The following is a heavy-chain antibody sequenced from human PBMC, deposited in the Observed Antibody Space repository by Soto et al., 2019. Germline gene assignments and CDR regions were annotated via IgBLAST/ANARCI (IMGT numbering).Heavy chain of an antibody. Sequence: GGSLRLSCAASGFTFSDDYMSWIRQAPGKGLEWVSYISSSGSTIYYADSVKGRFTISRYNAKNSLNLQMNSLRAEDTAVYYCARVPLTGGGLIDYWGQGTLVTVSS. J-gene: IGHJ4*02. V-gene: IGHV3-11*01. D-gene: IGHD7-27*01. CDR2: ISSSGSTI. CDR1: GFTFSDDY. CDR3: ARVPLTGGGLIDY.